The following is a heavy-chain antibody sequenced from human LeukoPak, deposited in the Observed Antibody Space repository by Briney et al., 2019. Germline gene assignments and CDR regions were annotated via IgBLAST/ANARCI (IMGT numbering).Heavy chain of an antibody. Sequence: PGGSLRLSCAASGFTFSSYAMSWVRQALGKGLEWVSAISGGGGSTYYADSVKGRFTISRDNSKNTLYLQMNSLRAEDTAVYYCAKDGPISPPDYDFWSGYYPGGMDVWGQGTTVTVSS. J-gene: IGHJ6*02. D-gene: IGHD3-3*01. CDR2: ISGGGGST. CDR1: GFTFSSYA. V-gene: IGHV3-23*01. CDR3: AKDGPISPPDYDFWSGYYPGGMDV.